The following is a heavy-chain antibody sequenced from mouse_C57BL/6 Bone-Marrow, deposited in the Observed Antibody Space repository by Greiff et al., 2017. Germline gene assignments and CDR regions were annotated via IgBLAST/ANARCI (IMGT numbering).Heavy chain of an antibody. D-gene: IGHD2-4*01. J-gene: IGHJ3*01. CDR1: GYTFTSHN. CDR3: ARWGLRRFSWFAY. CDR2: IYPGNGAT. V-gene: IGHV1-12*01. Sequence: LQQSGAELVRPGASVKMSCKASGYTFTSHNMHWVKQTPRQGLEWIGAIYPGNGATSYNQKFKGKATLTVDKSSSTAYMQLSSLTSEDSAVYFCARWGLRRFSWFAYWGQGTLVTVSA.